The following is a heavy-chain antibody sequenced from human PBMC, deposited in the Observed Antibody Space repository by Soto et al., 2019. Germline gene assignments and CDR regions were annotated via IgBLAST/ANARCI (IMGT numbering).Heavy chain of an antibody. Sequence: ASVKVSCKASGYTFTSYGISWVRQAPGQGLERMGWISAYNGNTNYAQKLQGRVTMTTDTSTSTAYMELRSLRSDDTAVYYCAREGPSDFGVVIEFDPWGQGTLVTVSS. D-gene: IGHD3-3*01. CDR2: ISAYNGNT. CDR1: GYTFTSYG. J-gene: IGHJ5*02. V-gene: IGHV1-18*01. CDR3: AREGPSDFGVVIEFDP.